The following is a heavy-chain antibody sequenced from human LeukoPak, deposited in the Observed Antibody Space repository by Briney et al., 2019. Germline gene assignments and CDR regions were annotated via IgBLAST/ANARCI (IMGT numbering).Heavy chain of an antibody. CDR2: IYHSGST. Sequence: SGTLSLTCAVSGGSISSTNWWSWVRQPPGKGLEWIGEIYHSGSTNNNPSLKSRVTISVDKSKNQFSLKLSSVTAADTAVYYCARDGYKVGAFDYWGQGTLVTVSS. CDR3: ARDGYKVGAFDY. CDR1: GGSISSTNW. J-gene: IGHJ4*02. D-gene: IGHD1-26*01. V-gene: IGHV4-4*02.